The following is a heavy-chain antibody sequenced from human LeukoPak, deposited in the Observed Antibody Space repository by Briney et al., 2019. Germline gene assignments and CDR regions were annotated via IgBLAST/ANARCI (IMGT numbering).Heavy chain of an antibody. V-gene: IGHV3-9*01. CDR2: ISGNSGSI. J-gene: IGHJ4*02. CDR3: AKGYHSSGGRGYFDY. D-gene: IGHD6-19*01. Sequence: PGGSLRLSCAASGFTFDHYAMHWVRQAPGKGLEWVSGISGNSGSIGYADSVKGRFTISRDKAKKSLYLQMNSLRAEDTALYYCAKGYHSSGGRGYFDYWGQGSLVTVSS. CDR1: GFTFDHYA.